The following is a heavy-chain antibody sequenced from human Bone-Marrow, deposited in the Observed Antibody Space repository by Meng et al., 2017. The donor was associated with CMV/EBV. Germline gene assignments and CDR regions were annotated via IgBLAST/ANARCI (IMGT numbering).Heavy chain of an antibody. Sequence: QGHVKRWGSGLLKASETPSLTCAVYGGSFSGYYWSWIRQPPGKGLEWIGEINHSGSTNYNPSLKSRVTISVDTSKNQFSLKLSSVTAADTAVYYCARGVDYYDSSGYYYWGQGTLVTVSS. J-gene: IGHJ4*02. D-gene: IGHD3-22*01. CDR2: INHSGST. CDR3: ARGVDYYDSSGYYY. CDR1: GGSFSGYY. V-gene: IGHV4-34*01.